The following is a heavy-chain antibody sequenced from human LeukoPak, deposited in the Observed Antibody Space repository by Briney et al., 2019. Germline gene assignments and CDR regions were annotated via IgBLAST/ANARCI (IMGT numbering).Heavy chain of an antibody. CDR2: ISGSGGST. D-gene: IGHD6-19*01. CDR1: GFTFSSYA. Sequence: PGGSLRLSCAASGFTFSSYAMSWVRQAPGKGLEWVSAISGSGGSTYYADSVKGRFTISRDNSKNTLYLQMNSLRAEDTAVYYCAKGDRSGWYLGCTFDIWGQGTMVTVSS. V-gene: IGHV3-23*01. CDR3: AKGDRSGWYLGCTFDI. J-gene: IGHJ3*02.